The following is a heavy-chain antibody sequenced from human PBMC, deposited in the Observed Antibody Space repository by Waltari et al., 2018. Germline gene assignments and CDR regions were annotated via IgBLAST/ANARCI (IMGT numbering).Heavy chain of an antibody. D-gene: IGHD1-26*01. Sequence: QVQLVESGGGVVQPGRSLRLSCAASGFTFSSYAMHWVRQAPGKGLEWVAVISYDGSNKYYADSVKGRFTISRDNSKNTLYLQMNSLRAEDTAVYYCARDRGRELDYWGQGTLVTVSS. CDR2: ISYDGSNK. J-gene: IGHJ4*02. V-gene: IGHV3-30-3*01. CDR1: GFTFSSYA. CDR3: ARDRGRELDY.